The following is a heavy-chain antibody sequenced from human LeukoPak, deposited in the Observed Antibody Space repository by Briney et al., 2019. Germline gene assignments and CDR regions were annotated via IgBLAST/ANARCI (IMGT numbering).Heavy chain of an antibody. V-gene: IGHV3-9*01. CDR1: GFIFNNYA. Sequence: GGSLRLSCAGSGFIFNNYAMHWVRQPPGKGLEWVSGISWNSGSIDYADSVKGRFTISRDNAKNSLYLQMNSLRVEDTAFFYCAKDNRRHYTSGPNPDSLHWGQGALVTVSS. J-gene: IGHJ4*02. CDR2: ISWNSGSI. CDR3: AKDNRRHYTSGPNPDSLH. D-gene: IGHD6-19*01.